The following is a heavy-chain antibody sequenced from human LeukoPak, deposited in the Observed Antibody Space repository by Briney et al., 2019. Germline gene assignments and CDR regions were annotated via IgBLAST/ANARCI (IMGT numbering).Heavy chain of an antibody. CDR3: ARDKSGYDFEGAFDY. CDR1: GASISSSSYY. Sequence: SETLSLTCTVSGASISSSSYYWSWIRQPPGEGLEWIGYIYYSGSTNYNPSLKSRVTISVDTSKNQFSLKLSSVTAADTAVYYCARDKSGYDFEGAFDYWGQGTLVTVSS. CDR2: IYYSGST. J-gene: IGHJ4*02. V-gene: IGHV4-61*01. D-gene: IGHD5-12*01.